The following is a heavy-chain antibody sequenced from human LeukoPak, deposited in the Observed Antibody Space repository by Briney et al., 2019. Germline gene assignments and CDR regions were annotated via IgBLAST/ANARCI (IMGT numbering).Heavy chain of an antibody. V-gene: IGHV1-69*05. J-gene: IGHJ2*01. Sequence: SVKVSCKASGGTFSIYAISWVLQAPGQELEWMGGIIPMFGTANYAQKVQGRVTITTDESTSTTYMELSSLKSEDTAVYYCARARGIYEGYFDLWGRGTPVTVSS. CDR2: IIPMFGTA. CDR3: ARARGIYEGYFDL. CDR1: GGTFSIYA. D-gene: IGHD5/OR15-5a*01.